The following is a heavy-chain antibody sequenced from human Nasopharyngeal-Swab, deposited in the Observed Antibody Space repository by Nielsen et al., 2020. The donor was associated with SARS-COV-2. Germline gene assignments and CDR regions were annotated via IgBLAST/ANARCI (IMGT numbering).Heavy chain of an antibody. D-gene: IGHD2-21*02. CDR3: ARERATDKYFDY. CDR1: GGSISSGGYF. J-gene: IGHJ4*02. V-gene: IGHV4-31*03. Sequence: SETPSLTCTVSGGSISSGGYFWSWIRQHPGKGLEWIGYIHYTGNTYYNPSLESRLTISLDTSQNQFSLRLSSVTAADTAVYYCARERATDKYFDYWGQGTLVTVSS. CDR2: IHYTGNT.